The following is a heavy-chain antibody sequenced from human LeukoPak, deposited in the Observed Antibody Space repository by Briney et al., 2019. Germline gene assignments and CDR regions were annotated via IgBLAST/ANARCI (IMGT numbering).Heavy chain of an antibody. V-gene: IGHV4-39*07. Sequence: SETLSLTCTVSGGSISSNNYYWGWIRQPPGKGLEWIGNIYTSGSTYYSPSLKSRVIISLDTSENQFSLTLSSVTAADTAVYYCAKGNPFYDYWGQGTLVTVSS. D-gene: IGHD5/OR15-5a*01. CDR2: IYTSGST. J-gene: IGHJ4*02. CDR1: GGSISSNNYY. CDR3: AKGNPFYDY.